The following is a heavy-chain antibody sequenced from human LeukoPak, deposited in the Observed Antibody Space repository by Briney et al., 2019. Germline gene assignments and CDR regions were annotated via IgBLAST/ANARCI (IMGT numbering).Heavy chain of an antibody. D-gene: IGHD1-20*01. CDR1: GFTFSSYW. Sequence: GGSLRLSCAASGFTFSSYWMHWVRQAPGKGLVWVSRINSDGSSTSYADSVKGRFTISRDNAKNTLYLQMNSLRAEDTAVYYCATGITGNFGNRDYWGQGTLVTVSS. CDR2: INSDGSST. V-gene: IGHV3-74*01. CDR3: ATGITGNFGNRDY. J-gene: IGHJ4*02.